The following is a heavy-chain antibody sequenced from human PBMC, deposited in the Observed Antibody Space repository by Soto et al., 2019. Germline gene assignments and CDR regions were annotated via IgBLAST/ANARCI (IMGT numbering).Heavy chain of an antibody. CDR1: GDSFSSNTW. V-gene: IGHV4-4*02. D-gene: IGHD5-12*01. CDR3: SVPGSGDFDS. CDR2: IYHSGTT. J-gene: IGHJ4*02. Sequence: QVQLQESGPGLVKPSGTLSLTCAVSGDSFSSNTWWTWVRQPPGKGVEWIGEIYHSGTTNYNPSRKGRGTISADRSQNQFSLRLTSVTAADTAVYYCSVPGSGDFDSRGQGTLVTVSS.